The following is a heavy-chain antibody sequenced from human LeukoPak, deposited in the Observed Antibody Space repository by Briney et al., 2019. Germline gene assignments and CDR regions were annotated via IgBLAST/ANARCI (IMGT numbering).Heavy chain of an antibody. CDR3: ARDGMTDALDI. CDR1: GGSISSYY. Sequence: SETLSLTCTVSGGSISSYYWSWIRQPPGKGLEWIGYIYYSGSTNYNPSLKSRVTISVDTSKNQFSLKLSPVTAADTAVYYCARDGMTDALDIWGQGTMVTVSS. CDR2: IYYSGST. J-gene: IGHJ3*02. V-gene: IGHV4-59*01.